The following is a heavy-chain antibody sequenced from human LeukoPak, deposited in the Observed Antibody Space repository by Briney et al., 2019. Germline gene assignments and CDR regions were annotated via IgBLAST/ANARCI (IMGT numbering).Heavy chain of an antibody. CDR1: GFTFSSYS. CDR3: ARILGYCSSTSCYIAEYYYYGMDV. D-gene: IGHD2-2*02. Sequence: GGSLRLSCAASGFTFSSYSMNWARQAPGKGLEWVSSISSSSSYIYYADSVKGRFTISRDNAKNSLYLQMNSLRAEDTAVYYCARILGYCSSTSCYIAEYYYYGMDVWGQGTTVTVSS. CDR2: ISSSSSYI. V-gene: IGHV3-21*01. J-gene: IGHJ6*02.